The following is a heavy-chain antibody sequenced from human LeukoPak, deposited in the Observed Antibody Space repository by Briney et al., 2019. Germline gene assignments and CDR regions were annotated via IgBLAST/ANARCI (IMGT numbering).Heavy chain of an antibody. D-gene: IGHD2-21*02. CDR3: ARRTYCGGDCYVDY. CDR2: TSYSGST. J-gene: IGHJ4*02. Sequence: SSETLSLTCTLSGRSIRSYYWSWIRRPPGRGVEWIAYTSYSGSTNYNPSLKSRVTISVDTPQKHISLKLSSVTAADTAMYYCARRTYCGGDCYVDYWGQGTPVTDSS. V-gene: IGHV4-59*01. CDR1: GRSIRSYY.